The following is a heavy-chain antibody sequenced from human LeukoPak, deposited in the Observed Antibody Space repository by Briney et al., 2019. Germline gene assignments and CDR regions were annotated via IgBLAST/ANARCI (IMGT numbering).Heavy chain of an antibody. V-gene: IGHV3-23*01. CDR2: ITGSGAST. Sequence: PGGSLRLSCAASGFTFSSHAMGWVRQAPGKGLEWVSSITGSGASTYYGDSVKGRFTISRDDSKNTAYLQMNSLKTEDTAVYYCTRHPDIVVVVAENWFDPWGEGTLVTVSS. CDR1: GFTFSSHA. CDR3: TRHPDIVVVVAENWFDP. D-gene: IGHD2-15*01. J-gene: IGHJ5*02.